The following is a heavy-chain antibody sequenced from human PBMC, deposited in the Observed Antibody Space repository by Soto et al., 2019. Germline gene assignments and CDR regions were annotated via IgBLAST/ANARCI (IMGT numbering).Heavy chain of an antibody. CDR1: GGSISSYY. Sequence: SETLSLTCTVSGGSISSYYWSWIRQPPGKGLEWIGYIYYSGSTNYNPSLKSRVTISVDTSKNQFSLKLSSVSAADTAVYYCARVKDTAMVHYYYYGMDVWGQGTTVTVSS. CDR3: ARVKDTAMVHYYYYGMDV. CDR2: IYYSGST. V-gene: IGHV4-59*01. D-gene: IGHD5-18*01. J-gene: IGHJ6*02.